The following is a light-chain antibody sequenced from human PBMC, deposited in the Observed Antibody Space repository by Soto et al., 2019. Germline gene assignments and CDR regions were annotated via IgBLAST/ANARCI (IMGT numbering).Light chain of an antibody. CDR3: QQYGSSSWT. J-gene: IGKJ1*01. V-gene: IGKV3-20*01. CDR1: QSVSTSY. Sequence: ESVLTQSPGTLSLSPGERATLSCRASQSVSTSYLAWYQQRPGQAPRLLIYGASSRATGIPDRFSGSGSGTEFTLTISRLEPEDFAVYYCQQYGSSSWTFGQGTKVDIK. CDR2: GAS.